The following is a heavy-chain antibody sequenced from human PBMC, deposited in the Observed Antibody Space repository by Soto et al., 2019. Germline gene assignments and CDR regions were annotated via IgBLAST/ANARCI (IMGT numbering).Heavy chain of an antibody. CDR1: GFTFSSYE. J-gene: IGHJ4*02. CDR3: ARPEVGYSYGYD. V-gene: IGHV3-48*03. D-gene: IGHD5-18*01. CDR2: ISSSGTTI. Sequence: PGGSLRLSCAASGFTFSSYEMNWVRQAPGKGLEWVSYISSSGTTIYYADSVKGRFTISRDNAKNSLYLQMNSLRAEDTAVYYCARPEVGYSYGYDWGQGTLVTVS.